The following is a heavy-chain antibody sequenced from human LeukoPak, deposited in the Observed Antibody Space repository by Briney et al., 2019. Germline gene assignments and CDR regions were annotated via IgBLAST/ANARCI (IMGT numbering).Heavy chain of an antibody. CDR2: ISSSSSTI. CDR1: GFTFSSYS. V-gene: IGHV3-48*01. Sequence: GGSLRLSCAASGFTFSSYSMNWVRQAPGKGLEWVSYISSSSSTIYYADSVKGRFIISRDNAKNSLYLQMNSLRAEDTAVYYCARDAGERYCSSTSCYTFDYWGQGTLVTVSS. CDR3: ARDAGERYCSSTSCYTFDY. J-gene: IGHJ4*02. D-gene: IGHD2-2*02.